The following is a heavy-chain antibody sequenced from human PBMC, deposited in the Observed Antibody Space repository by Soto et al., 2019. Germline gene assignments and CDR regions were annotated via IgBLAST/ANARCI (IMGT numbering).Heavy chain of an antibody. CDR1: GYTITSND. J-gene: IGHJ4*02. CDR2: MNPNSGNT. Sequence: GASVKVSCKASGYTITSNDINWVRQATAQGHEWMGWMNPNSGNTGYAQKFQGRVTMTRNTSISTAYMELSSLRSEDTAVYYCALFCLYGGSQDDNDYWRQGTLDT. CDR3: ALFCLYGGSQDDNDY. V-gene: IGHV1-8*01. D-gene: IGHD1-26*01.